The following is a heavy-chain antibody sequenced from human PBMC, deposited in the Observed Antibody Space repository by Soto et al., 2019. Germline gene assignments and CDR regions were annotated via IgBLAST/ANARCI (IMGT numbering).Heavy chain of an antibody. CDR1: GFTFSSYG. D-gene: IGHD3-22*01. J-gene: IGHJ6*02. V-gene: IGHV3-30*18. CDR2: ISYDGSNK. Sequence: GGSLRLSCAASGFTFSSYGMHWVRQAPGKGLEWVAVISYDGSNKYYADPVKGRFTISRDNSKNTLYLQMNSLGAEDTAVYYCAKDYYDSSGGGYMDVWGQGTTVTVSS. CDR3: AKDYYDSSGGGYMDV.